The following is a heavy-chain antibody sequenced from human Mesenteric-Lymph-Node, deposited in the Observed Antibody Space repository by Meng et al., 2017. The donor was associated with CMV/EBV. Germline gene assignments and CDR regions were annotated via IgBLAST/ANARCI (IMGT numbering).Heavy chain of an antibody. D-gene: IGHD4/OR15-4a*01. CDR2: ISSTGTTI. Sequence: GESLKISCAASGFTFNDYYMSLIRQAPGKGLEWVSYISSTGTTIYYGDSVKGRFTISRDNAKNSLYLQMNSLRAEDTAVYYCAREGYDYGHHFDFWGQGALVTVSS. J-gene: IGHJ4*02. CDR3: AREGYDYGHHFDF. V-gene: IGHV3-11*01. CDR1: GFTFNDYY.